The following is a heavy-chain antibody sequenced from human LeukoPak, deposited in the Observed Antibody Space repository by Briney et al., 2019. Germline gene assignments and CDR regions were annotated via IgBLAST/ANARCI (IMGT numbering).Heavy chain of an antibody. CDR1: GGSFSGYY. V-gene: IGHV4-34*01. J-gene: IGHJ4*02. D-gene: IGHD6-13*01. CDR3: ARDHSSSWFKPRPPYYFDY. Sequence: SETLSLTCAVYGGSFSGYYWSWIRQPPGKGLEWIGEINHSGSTNYNPSLKSRVTISLDTSKNQLSLKLSSVTAADTAVYYCARDHSSSWFKPRPPYYFDYWGQGTLVTVSS. CDR2: INHSGST.